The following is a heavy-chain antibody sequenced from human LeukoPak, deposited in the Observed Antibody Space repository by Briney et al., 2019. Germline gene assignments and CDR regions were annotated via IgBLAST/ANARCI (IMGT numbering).Heavy chain of an antibody. CDR1: GFTFGEDA. Sequence: PGGSLRLSCAASGFTFGEDAMSWFRQAPGKGLEWVGFIRTKTNGTTAEYAASVKGRFSISRDDFKSIAYLQMNSLKTEDTAVYYCARLIAVVVAASSYFDSWGQGTRVTVFS. D-gene: IGHD2-15*01. CDR2: IRTKTNGTTA. CDR3: ARLIAVVVAASSYFDS. J-gene: IGHJ4*02. V-gene: IGHV3-49*03.